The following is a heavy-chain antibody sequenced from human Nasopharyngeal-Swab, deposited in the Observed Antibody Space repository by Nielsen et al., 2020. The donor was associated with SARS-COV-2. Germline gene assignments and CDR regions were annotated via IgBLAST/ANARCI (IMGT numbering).Heavy chain of an antibody. CDR2: SHYSGST. J-gene: IGHJ4*02. CDR1: GASISSYY. D-gene: IGHD1-26*01. Sequence: GSLRLSCTVSGASISSYYWSWIRQPPGKGLEWVAYSHYSGSTNYNPSLKSRVTMSVDTSKRQFSLMLTSVTAADTAVYYCARQYSGSYGYDYWGQGFLVTVSS. V-gene: IGHV4-59*08. CDR3: ARQYSGSYGYDY.